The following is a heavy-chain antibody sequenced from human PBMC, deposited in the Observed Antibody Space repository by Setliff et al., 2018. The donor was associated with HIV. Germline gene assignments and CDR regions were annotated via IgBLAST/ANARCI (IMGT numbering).Heavy chain of an antibody. Sequence: GGSLRLSCAASGFTFSSYSMNWVRQAPGKGLEWVSSISSSSRYIYYADSVKGRFTISRDNAKNSLYLQMNSLRAEDTAVYYCARGPYYYDSSGPFDYWGQGTLVTVSS. J-gene: IGHJ4*02. V-gene: IGHV3-21*01. CDR3: ARGPYYYDSSGPFDY. CDR1: GFTFSSYS. CDR2: ISSSSRYI. D-gene: IGHD3-22*01.